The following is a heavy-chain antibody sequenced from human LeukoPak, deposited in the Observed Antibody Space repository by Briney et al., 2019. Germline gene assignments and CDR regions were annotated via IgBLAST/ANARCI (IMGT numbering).Heavy chain of an antibody. CDR2: ISAYNGNT. V-gene: IGHV1-18*01. CDR3: AREPGHYYDSSGPYNAFDI. CDR1: GYTFTSYG. Sequence: ASVKVSCKASGYTFTSYGISWVRQAPGQGLEWMGWISAYNGNTNYAQKLQGRVTMTTDTSTSTAYMELRSRRSDDTAVYYCAREPGHYYDSSGPYNAFDIWGQGTMVTVSS. J-gene: IGHJ3*02. D-gene: IGHD3-22*01.